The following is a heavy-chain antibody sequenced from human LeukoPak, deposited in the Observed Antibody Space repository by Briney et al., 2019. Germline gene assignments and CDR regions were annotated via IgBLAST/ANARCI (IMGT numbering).Heavy chain of an antibody. CDR3: ARGRYVTTRGGAAAGFLDY. CDR2: INHGGST. J-gene: IGHJ4*02. Sequence: PSETLSLTCAVSGGSFSGHYWNWIRQPPGRGLEWIGEINHGGSTNYNPSLKSRVTISVDTSQNQFSLRLSSVTAADTAVYYCARGRYVTTRGGAAAGFLDYWGQGTLVTVST. D-gene: IGHD6-13*01. CDR1: GGSFSGHY. V-gene: IGHV4-34*01.